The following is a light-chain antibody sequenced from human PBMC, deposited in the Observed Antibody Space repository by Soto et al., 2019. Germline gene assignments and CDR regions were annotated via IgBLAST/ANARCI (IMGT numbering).Light chain of an antibody. V-gene: IGLV2-14*01. CDR1: SNDVGGYDY. Sequence: QSALTQPASVSASPGQSITISCTGTSNDVGGYDYVSRYQQHPDKAPKLMIYDVSNRPSGVSSRFSGSKSGNTASLTISGLQAEDEADYYCSSYTTANTLNYVFGTGTKVTVL. CDR2: DVS. J-gene: IGLJ1*01. CDR3: SSYTTANTLNYV.